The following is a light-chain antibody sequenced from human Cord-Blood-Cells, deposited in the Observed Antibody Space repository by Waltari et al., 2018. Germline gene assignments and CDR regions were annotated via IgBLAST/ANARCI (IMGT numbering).Light chain of an antibody. V-gene: IGLV2-11*01. J-gene: IGLJ3*02. CDR3: CSYAGSYTWV. Sequence: QSALTPPRPVSGSPGQSVPIPCTGTSSDVGGFTYVPWYQQHPGKAPKLMIYDVSKRPSGVPDRFSGSKSGNTASLTISGLQAEDEADYYCCSYAGSYTWVFGGGTKLTVL. CDR1: SSDVGGFTY. CDR2: DVS.